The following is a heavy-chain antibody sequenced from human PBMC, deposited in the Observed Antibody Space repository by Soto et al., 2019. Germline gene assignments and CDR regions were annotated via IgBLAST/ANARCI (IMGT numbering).Heavy chain of an antibody. J-gene: IGHJ4*01. CDR1: DGKSGGGGDY. D-gene: IGHD3-3*01. CDR3: ARDPNPIFYI. Sequence: SETMCVTSSVADGKSGGGGDYWSWIKKHPGRGLEWIGYIYYSGSTYYNPSLKSRATISVDTSKNQFSLILSSVTDADTAVYYCARDPNPIFYIWGHGILVTVSS. CDR2: IYYSGST. V-gene: IGHV4-31*03.